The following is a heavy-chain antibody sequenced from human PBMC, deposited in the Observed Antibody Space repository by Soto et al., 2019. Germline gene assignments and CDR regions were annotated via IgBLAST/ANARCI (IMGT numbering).Heavy chain of an antibody. CDR3: ARSAVVPAATGLSYNWFDP. V-gene: IGHV4-34*01. CDR1: GGSFSGYY. Sequence: PSETLSLTCAVYGGSFSGYYWSWIRQPPGKGLEWFGEINHSGSTNYNPSLKSRVTISVDTSKNQFSLKLSSVTAADTAVYYCARSAVVPAATGLSYNWFDPWGQGTQVTVSS. D-gene: IGHD2-2*01. CDR2: INHSGST. J-gene: IGHJ5*02.